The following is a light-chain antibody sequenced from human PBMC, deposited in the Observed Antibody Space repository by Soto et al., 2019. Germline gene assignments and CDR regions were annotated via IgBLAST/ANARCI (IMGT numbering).Light chain of an antibody. Sequence: QSALTQPASVSGSPGQSITISCTGSSSDIGAYNYVSWYQQRPGKAPKLMIYDVNGRPSGVSNRFSGSKSGNTASLTISGLQAEDEADYYCSSYTSSSTVVFGGGTKLTVL. CDR3: SSYTSSSTVV. CDR2: DVN. V-gene: IGLV2-14*01. J-gene: IGLJ3*02. CDR1: SSDIGAYNY.